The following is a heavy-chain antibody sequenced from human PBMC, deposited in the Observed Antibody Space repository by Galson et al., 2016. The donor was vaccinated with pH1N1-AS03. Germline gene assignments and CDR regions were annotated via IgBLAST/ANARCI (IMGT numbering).Heavy chain of an antibody. CDR3: ARLHGVVGPHWYIDL. Sequence: LSLTCTVSGDSISSGGYYWTWIRQYPERGLEWIGYIYHTGGTFYNPSLKTPVTISVDTSQSQFSLSMRSVTAADTAVYFCARLHGVVGPHWYIDLWGPGTLVTVSS. D-gene: IGHD2-15*01. CDR1: GDSISSGGYY. CDR2: IYHTGGT. J-gene: IGHJ2*01. V-gene: IGHV4-31*01.